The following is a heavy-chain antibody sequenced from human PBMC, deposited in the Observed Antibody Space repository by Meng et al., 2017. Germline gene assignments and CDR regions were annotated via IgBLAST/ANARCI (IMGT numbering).Heavy chain of an antibody. CDR3: ARSIVATMVFDY. CDR2: INPNSGGT. CDR1: GYTFTGYY. V-gene: IGHV1-2*06. J-gene: IGHJ4*02. D-gene: IGHD5-12*01. Sequence: VQLVQAGAEVKKPWASVKVSCKASGYTFTGYYMHWVRQAPGQGLEWMGRINPNSGGTNYAQKFQGRVTMTRDTSISTAYMELSRLRSDDTAVYYCARSIVATMVFDYWGQGTLVTVSS.